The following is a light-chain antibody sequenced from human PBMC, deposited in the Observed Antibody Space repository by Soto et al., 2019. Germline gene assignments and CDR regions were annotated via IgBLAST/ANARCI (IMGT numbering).Light chain of an antibody. CDR3: QQEEAVSGT. CDR2: EAS. CDR1: QSVSGW. V-gene: IGKV1-5*01. Sequence: DIQMTQSPSTLSASVGDTVTVTCRASQSVSGWLAWYQKKPGEAPKLLIYEASALPRGLPSRFSGSGSGTKLRLPVASQQPVDFPTYYCQQEEAVSGTFGPGTKGEI. J-gene: IGKJ1*01.